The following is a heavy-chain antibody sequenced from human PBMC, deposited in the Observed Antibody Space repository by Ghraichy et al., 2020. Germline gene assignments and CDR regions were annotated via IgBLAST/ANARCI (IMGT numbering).Heavy chain of an antibody. CDR2: INPNSGGT. V-gene: IGHV1-2*02. Sequence: ASVKVSCKASGYTFTGYYMHWVRQAPGQGLEWMGWINPNSGGTNYAHKFQGRVTMTRDTSISTVYMELSGLRCDDTAVYYCARENSGRRVFDYWGQGTLVTVSS. J-gene: IGHJ4*02. CDR1: GYTFTGYY. D-gene: IGHD1-26*01. CDR3: ARENSGRRVFDY.